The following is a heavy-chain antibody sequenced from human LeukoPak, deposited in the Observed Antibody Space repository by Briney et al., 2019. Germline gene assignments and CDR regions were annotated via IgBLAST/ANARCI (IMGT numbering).Heavy chain of an antibody. CDR2: ISTSSSYI. CDR3: ARAASSSGYWD. CDR1: GFTFSTST. D-gene: IGHD3-22*01. J-gene: IGHJ4*02. V-gene: IGHV3-21*01. Sequence: KTGGSLRLSCAASGFTFSTSTMNWVRQAPGKGLEWVSSISTSSSYIYYADSVKGRFTIFRDNAKNSLYLQMNSLRAEDTAVYYCARAASSSGYWDWGQGTLVTVSS.